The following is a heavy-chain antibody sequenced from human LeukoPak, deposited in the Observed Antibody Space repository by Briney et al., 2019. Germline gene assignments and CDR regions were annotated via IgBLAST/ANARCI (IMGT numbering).Heavy chain of an antibody. CDR2: IYYSGST. CDR1: GGSISSSSYY. J-gene: IGHJ4*02. Sequence: SETLSLTCTVSGGSISSSSYYWGWIRQPPGKGLEWIGSIYYSGSTYYNPSLKSRVTISVDTSKNQFSLKLSSVTAADTAVYYCATVLARSGWYVFTFSPFDYWGQGTLVTVSS. D-gene: IGHD6-19*01. CDR3: ATVLARSGWYVFTFSPFDY. V-gene: IGHV4-39*07.